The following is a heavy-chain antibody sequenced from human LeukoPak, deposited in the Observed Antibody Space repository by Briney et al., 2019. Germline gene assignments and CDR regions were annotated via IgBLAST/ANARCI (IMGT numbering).Heavy chain of an antibody. Sequence: GGSLRLSCAASGFTFDDYGMSWVRQAPGKGLEWVSAISGSGGSTYYADSVKGRFTISRDNSKNTLYLQMNSLRAEDTAVYYCAKYKEYSSSWYGSYNWFDPWGQGTLVTVSS. J-gene: IGHJ5*02. CDR1: GFTFDDYG. V-gene: IGHV3-23*01. CDR2: ISGSGGST. D-gene: IGHD6-13*01. CDR3: AKYKEYSSSWYGSYNWFDP.